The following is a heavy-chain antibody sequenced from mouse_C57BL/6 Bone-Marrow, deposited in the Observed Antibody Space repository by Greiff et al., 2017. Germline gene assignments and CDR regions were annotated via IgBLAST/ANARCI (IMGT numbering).Heavy chain of an antibody. D-gene: IGHD5-5*01. CDR2: ISSGSSTI. CDR3: ARQDYPYAMDY. Sequence: EVKLMESGGGLVKPGGSLKLSCAASGFTFSDYGMHWVRQAPEKGLEWVAYISSGSSTIYYADTVKGRFTISRDNAKNTLFLQITSLRSEDTAMYYCARQDYPYAMDYWGQGTSVTVSS. CDR1: GFTFSDYG. V-gene: IGHV5-17*01. J-gene: IGHJ4*01.